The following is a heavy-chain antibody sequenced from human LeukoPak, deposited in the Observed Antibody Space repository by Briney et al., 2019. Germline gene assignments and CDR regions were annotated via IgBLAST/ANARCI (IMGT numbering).Heavy chain of an antibody. Sequence: SVKVSCKASGGTFSSYAISWVRQAPGQGLEWMGRIIPIFGTANYAQKFQGRVTITTDESTSTAYMELSSLRSEDTAVYYCARDLVAPGLNLRNPWSGGTDYWGQGTLVTVSS. CDR2: IIPIFGTA. CDR3: ARDLVAPGLNLRNPWSGGTDY. CDR1: GGTFSSYA. D-gene: IGHD3-10*01. V-gene: IGHV1-69*05. J-gene: IGHJ4*02.